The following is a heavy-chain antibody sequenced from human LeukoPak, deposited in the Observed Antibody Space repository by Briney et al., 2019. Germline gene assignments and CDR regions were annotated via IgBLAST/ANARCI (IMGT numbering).Heavy chain of an antibody. D-gene: IGHD1-14*01. V-gene: IGHV4-59*08. Sequence: SETLSLTCTVSGGSINSYYWSWIRQAPGKGLEWIGYIYYTGGEINYNPPLKSRLTISVDTSKNQFSLMLASVTAADTAVYYCARQPAGTAAFDIWAQGTVVTVSS. CDR1: GGSINSYY. J-gene: IGHJ3*02. CDR2: IYYTGGEI. CDR3: ARQPAGTAAFDI.